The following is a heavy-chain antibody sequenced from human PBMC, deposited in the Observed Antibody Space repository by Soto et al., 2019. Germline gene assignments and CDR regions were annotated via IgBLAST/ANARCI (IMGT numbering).Heavy chain of an antibody. CDR3: AQSKVGATSNYFDY. J-gene: IGHJ4*02. Sequence: PWGSLRLSCAASGFTFSSYAMSWVRQAPGKGLEWVSGISGSGGITYYADSVKGRFTISRDNSKNTLYLQLDSLRAEDTAVYYCAQSKVGATSNYFDYWGQGTLVTVSS. D-gene: IGHD1-26*01. CDR1: GFTFSSYA. CDR2: ISGSGGIT. V-gene: IGHV3-23*01.